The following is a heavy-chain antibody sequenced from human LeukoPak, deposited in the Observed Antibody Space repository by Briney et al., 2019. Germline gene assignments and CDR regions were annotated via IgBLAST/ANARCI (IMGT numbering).Heavy chain of an antibody. D-gene: IGHD1/OR15-1a*01. CDR2: IYHSGST. CDR3: ARGRTGTYNWFDP. CDR1: GGSFSGYY. Sequence: SETLSLTRAVHGGSFSGYYWSWIRQPPGKGLEWSGEIYHSGSTNYNPSLKSRVTISIDTSKNQFSLKLSSVTAADTAVYYCARGRTGTYNWFDPWGQGTLVTVSS. V-gene: IGHV4-34*01. J-gene: IGHJ5*02.